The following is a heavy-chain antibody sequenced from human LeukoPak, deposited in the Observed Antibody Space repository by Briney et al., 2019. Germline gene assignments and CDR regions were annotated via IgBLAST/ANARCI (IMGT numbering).Heavy chain of an antibody. V-gene: IGHV3-11*01. CDR3: ARGVSYYYSSSGFFDS. CDR1: GFNLSDYY. J-gene: IGHJ5*01. D-gene: IGHD3-22*01. Sequence: GGSLRLSCAASGFNLSDYYMNWIRQVPGKGLELVSYISRSGSTIHYADSVKGRRFTISRDNAKNSLYLQMNSLRVDDTAFYYCARGVSYYYSSSGFFDSWGQETLVTVSS. CDR2: ISRSGSTI.